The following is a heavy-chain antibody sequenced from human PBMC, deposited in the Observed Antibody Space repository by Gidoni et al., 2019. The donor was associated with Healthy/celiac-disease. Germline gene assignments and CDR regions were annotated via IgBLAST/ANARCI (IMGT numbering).Heavy chain of an antibody. V-gene: IGHV3-30*18. CDR2: ISYDGSNK. CDR1: GFTFSSYG. CDR3: AKDRDGYCSSTSCYANYYYYGMDV. J-gene: IGHJ6*02. Sequence: QVQLVESGGGVVQPGRSLRLSCAASGFTFSSYGMHWVLQAPGKGLEWVAVISYDGSNKYYADSVKGRFTISRDNSKNTLYLQMNSLRAEDTAVYYCAKDRDGYCSSTSCYANYYYYGMDVWGQGTTVTVSS. D-gene: IGHD2-2*03.